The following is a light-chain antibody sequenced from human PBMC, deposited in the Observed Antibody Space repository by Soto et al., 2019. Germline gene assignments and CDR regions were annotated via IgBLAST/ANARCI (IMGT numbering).Light chain of an antibody. CDR1: QSVSSN. J-gene: IGKJ5*01. Sequence: IVMTQSPATLSVSLGERATFSCRASQSVSSNLAWYQQKPGQVPRLLIYDASTRATAIPARFSGSGSGIEFTLTISSLQSEDSAVYYCQQHNQWPITFGQGTRLEIK. V-gene: IGKV3-15*01. CDR2: DAS. CDR3: QQHNQWPIT.